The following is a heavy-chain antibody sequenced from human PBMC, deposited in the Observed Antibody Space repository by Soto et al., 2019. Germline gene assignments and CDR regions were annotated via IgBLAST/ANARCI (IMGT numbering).Heavy chain of an antibody. D-gene: IGHD6-19*01. CDR1: GFTFSSYG. V-gene: IGHV3-33*01. Sequence: QVQLVESGGGVVQPGRFLRLSCAASGFTFSSYGVHWVRQAPGKGLEWVAVIWYDGSNKYYADSVKGRFTISRDNSENTLYLQLNSLRAEDTAVYYCARDRYSSGWYDLDYWGQGTLVNVSS. CDR3: ARDRYSSGWYDLDY. CDR2: IWYDGSNK. J-gene: IGHJ4*02.